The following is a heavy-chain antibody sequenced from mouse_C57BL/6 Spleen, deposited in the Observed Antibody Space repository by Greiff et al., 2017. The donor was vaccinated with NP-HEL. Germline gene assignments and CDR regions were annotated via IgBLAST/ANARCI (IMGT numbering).Heavy chain of an antibody. Sequence: EVQLQQSGPELVKPGASVKISCKASGYTFTDYYMNWVKQSHGKSLEWIGDINPNNGGTSYNQKFKGKATLTVDKSSSTAYMELRSLTSEDSAVYYCARSPYYYGSSGFAYWGQGTLVTVSA. D-gene: IGHD1-1*01. CDR3: ARSPYYYGSSGFAY. J-gene: IGHJ3*01. V-gene: IGHV1-26*01. CDR2: INPNNGGT. CDR1: GYTFTDYY.